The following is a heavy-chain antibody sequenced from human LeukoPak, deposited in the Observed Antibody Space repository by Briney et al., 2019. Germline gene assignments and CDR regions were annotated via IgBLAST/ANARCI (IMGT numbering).Heavy chain of an antibody. D-gene: IGHD5-24*01. CDR2: ISGDGST. J-gene: IGHJ4*02. V-gene: IGHV3-23*01. CDR1: GFIFSTYA. CDR3: ARSVLRPVLQDFDY. Sequence: GGSLRLSCAASGFIFSTYAMTWVRQAPGKGLEWVSTISGDGSTYYTGSVKGRFTISRDNSKNTLYLQMNSLRAEDTAVYYCARSVLRPVLQDFDYWGQGTLVTVSS.